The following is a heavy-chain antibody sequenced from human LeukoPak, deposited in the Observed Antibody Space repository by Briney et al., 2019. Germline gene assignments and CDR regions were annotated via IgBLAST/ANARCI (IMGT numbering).Heavy chain of an antibody. CDR3: AKDRQPGYSSGWYLRYYYYYMDV. J-gene: IGHJ6*03. D-gene: IGHD6-19*01. CDR1: GFTFSTYG. Sequence: PAGSLTLSCAASGFTFSTYGMHWVRQAPGKGLGWVTFIQYDGSNKYDADSVKGRFTISRDNSKNTLYLQMNSLRAEDTAVYYCAKDRQPGYSSGWYLRYYYYYMDVCGKGTTVTVSS. V-gene: IGHV3-30*02. CDR2: IQYDGSNK.